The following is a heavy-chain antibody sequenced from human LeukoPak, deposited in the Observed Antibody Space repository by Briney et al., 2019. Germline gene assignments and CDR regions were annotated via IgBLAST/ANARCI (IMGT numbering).Heavy chain of an antibody. CDR2: IYSGGST. CDR3: ARESCSGGTCYHDY. Sequence: GGSLRLSCAASGFTVSSTYMSWVRQAPGKGLEWVSVIYSGGSTYYADSVKGRFTISRDNSKNTLYLQMNSLRAEDTAVYYCARESCSGGTCYHDYWGQGTLVTVSS. V-gene: IGHV3-53*01. D-gene: IGHD2-15*01. CDR1: GFTVSSTY. J-gene: IGHJ4*02.